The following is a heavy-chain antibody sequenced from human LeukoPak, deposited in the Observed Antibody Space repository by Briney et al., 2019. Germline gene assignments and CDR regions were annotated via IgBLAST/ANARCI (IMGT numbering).Heavy chain of an antibody. V-gene: IGHV3-9*02. CDR3: AKGTGRYWTFFDY. D-gene: IGHD1-26*01. Sequence: GGSLRLSCAASGFTSDDYAMHWVRLAPGKGQEWASGISWNSGSIDYAVSVKGRFIISRDNAKNSLYLQMNSLRPGDTALYYCAKGTGRYWTFFDYWGQGTLVIVSS. CDR2: ISWNSGSI. CDR1: GFTSDDYA. J-gene: IGHJ4*02.